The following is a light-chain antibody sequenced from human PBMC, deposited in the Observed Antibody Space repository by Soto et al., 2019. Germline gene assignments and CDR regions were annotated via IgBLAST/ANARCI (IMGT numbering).Light chain of an antibody. CDR1: QSISTW. Sequence: DIQMTQSPSTLSASVGDRVTITCRASQSISTWLSWYQQKPGKAPKLLMYKASNLEGGVPSRFRGSGAGTELNITISSLQPDDFATYYCKQYNTYPLTFGGGTTVEIK. CDR3: KQYNTYPLT. J-gene: IGKJ4*01. V-gene: IGKV1-5*03. CDR2: KAS.